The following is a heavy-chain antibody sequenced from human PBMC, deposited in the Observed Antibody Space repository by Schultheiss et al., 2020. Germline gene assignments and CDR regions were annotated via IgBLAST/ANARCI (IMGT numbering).Heavy chain of an antibody. CDR3: AKSGYGDWYFTL. Sequence: SETLSLTCVVSGYSISNNHWWGWIRQPPGKGLEWIGHIYHGGSIYYNPSLKSRVTMSIDTSKNQFSLKLSSVTAADTAVYYCAKSGYGDWYFTLWGRGTLVTVSS. J-gene: IGHJ2*01. D-gene: IGHD5-12*01. CDR1: GYSISNNHW. CDR2: IYHGGSI. V-gene: IGHV4-28*05.